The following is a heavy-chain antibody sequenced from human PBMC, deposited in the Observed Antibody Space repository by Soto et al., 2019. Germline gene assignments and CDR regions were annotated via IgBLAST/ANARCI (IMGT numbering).Heavy chain of an antibody. CDR1: GYSFTSYW. D-gene: IGHD6-19*01. CDR3: ARRTYSSGWRNYFDY. J-gene: IGHJ4*02. V-gene: IGHV5-51*01. Sequence: GESLKISCKGSGYSFTSYWIGWVRQMPGKGLEWMGIIDPDSNTRYSPSFQGQVTISADKSINTAYLQWSSLKAADTAMYYCARRTYSSGWRNYFDYWGQGTLVTVSS. CDR2: IDPDSNT.